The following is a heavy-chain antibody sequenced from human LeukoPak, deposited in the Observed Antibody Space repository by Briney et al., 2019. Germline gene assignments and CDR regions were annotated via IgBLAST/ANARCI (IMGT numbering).Heavy chain of an antibody. J-gene: IGHJ6*02. CDR3: ARDSPVVPAAIFYYYYGMDV. Sequence: ASVKVSCKASGYTFTSYYMHWVRQAPGQGREWMGLINPSGGSTSYAQKFQGRVTMTRDTSTSTVYMELSSLRSEDTAVYYCARDSPVVPAAIFYYYYGMDVWGQGTTVTVSS. CDR2: INPSGGST. CDR1: GYTFTSYY. D-gene: IGHD2-2*01. V-gene: IGHV1-46*01.